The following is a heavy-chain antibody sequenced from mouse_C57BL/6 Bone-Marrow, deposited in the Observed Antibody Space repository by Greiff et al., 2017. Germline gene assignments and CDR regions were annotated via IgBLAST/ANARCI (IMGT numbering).Heavy chain of an antibody. CDR1: GFSLTSYG. Sequence: VQLKESGPGLVQPSQSLSITCTVSGFSLTSYGVHWVRQSPGKGLEWLGVIWSGGSTDYNAAFISRLSISKDNSKSQVFFKMNSLQADDTAIYYCARNQGATMVTTGSSWFAYWGQGTLVTVSA. CDR2: IWSGGST. CDR3: ARNQGATMVTTGSSWFAY. J-gene: IGHJ3*01. V-gene: IGHV2-2*01. D-gene: IGHD2-2*01.